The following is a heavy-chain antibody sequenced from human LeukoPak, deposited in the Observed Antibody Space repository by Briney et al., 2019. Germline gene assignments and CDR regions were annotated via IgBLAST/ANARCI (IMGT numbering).Heavy chain of an antibody. D-gene: IGHD3-10*01. CDR2: IYYSGNT. Sequence: SETLSLTCTVSGGSISSSSYYWGWIRQPPGKGLEWIGSIYYSGNTYHNPSLKSRVTIAVDTSKNQFSLKLSSVTAADSAVYYCARAGYYASGTGTAIDYWGQGTLVTV. CDR3: ARAGYYASGTGTAIDY. CDR1: GGSISSSSYY. J-gene: IGHJ4*02. V-gene: IGHV4-39*01.